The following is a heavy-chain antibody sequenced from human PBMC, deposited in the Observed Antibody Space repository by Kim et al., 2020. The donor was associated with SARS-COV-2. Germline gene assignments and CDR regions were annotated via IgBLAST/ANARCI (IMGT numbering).Heavy chain of an antibody. CDR1: GFTFTSSA. Sequence: SVKVSCKASGFTFTSSAVQWVRQARGQRLEWIGWIVVGSGNTNYAQKFQERVTITRDMSTSTAYMELSSLRSEDTAVYYCAANYGDYYYYYGMDVWGQGTTVTVSS. J-gene: IGHJ6*02. CDR2: IVVGSGNT. CDR3: AANYGDYYYYYGMDV. D-gene: IGHD4-17*01. V-gene: IGHV1-58*01.